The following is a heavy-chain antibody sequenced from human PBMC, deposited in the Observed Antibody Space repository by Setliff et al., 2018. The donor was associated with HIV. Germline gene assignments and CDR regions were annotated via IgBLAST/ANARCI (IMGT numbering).Heavy chain of an antibody. V-gene: IGHV4-34*01. CDR2: INHSGST. CDR3: ASLGYCSGVRCYQPSYYYYGLDV. D-gene: IGHD2-15*01. Sequence: SETLSLTCAVYGGSFSGYYWSWIRQPPGKGLEWIGEINHSGSTNYNASLKSRVTLSVDTSKKQFSLKLRSVTAADTAVYYCASLGYCSGVRCYQPSYYYYGLDVWGQGTKVTVSS. J-gene: IGHJ6*02. CDR1: GGSFSGYY.